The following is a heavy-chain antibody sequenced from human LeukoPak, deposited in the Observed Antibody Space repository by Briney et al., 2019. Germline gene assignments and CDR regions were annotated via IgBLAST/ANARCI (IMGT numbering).Heavy chain of an antibody. Sequence: SVKVSCKASGGTFSSYAISWVRQAPGQGLEWMGGIIPIFGTANYAQKFQGRVTITADESTSTAYMELSSLRSEDTAVYYCARLTVAGGGFDYWGQGILVTVSS. CDR3: ARLTVAGGGFDY. D-gene: IGHD6-19*01. CDR1: GGTFSSYA. J-gene: IGHJ4*02. V-gene: IGHV1-69*13. CDR2: IIPIFGTA.